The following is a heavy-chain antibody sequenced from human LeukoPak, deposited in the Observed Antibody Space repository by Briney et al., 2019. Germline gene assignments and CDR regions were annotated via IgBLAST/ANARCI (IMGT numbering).Heavy chain of an antibody. Sequence: ASVTVSCKASGYTFTSYYMHWVRQAPGQGLEWMGIINPSGGSTSYAQKFQGRVTMTRDTSTSTVYMELSSLRSEDTAVYYCARNAGYCSSTSCSYWYFDLWGRGTLVTVSS. CDR2: INPSGGST. J-gene: IGHJ2*01. V-gene: IGHV1-46*01. CDR3: ARNAGYCSSTSCSYWYFDL. D-gene: IGHD2-2*01. CDR1: GYTFTSYY.